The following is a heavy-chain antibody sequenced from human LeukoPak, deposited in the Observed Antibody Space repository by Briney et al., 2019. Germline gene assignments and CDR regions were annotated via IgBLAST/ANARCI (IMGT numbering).Heavy chain of an antibody. CDR2: INSDGSST. D-gene: IGHD6-19*01. J-gene: IGHJ4*02. CDR3: AVAGKRPYFDY. CDR1: GFTFSSYW. Sequence: GGSLRLSCAASGFTFSSYWMHWVRQAPGKGLVWVSRINSDGSSTSYADSVKGRFTISRDNAKDTLYLQMNSLRAEDTAVYYCAVAGKRPYFDYWGQGSLVTVCS. V-gene: IGHV3-74*01.